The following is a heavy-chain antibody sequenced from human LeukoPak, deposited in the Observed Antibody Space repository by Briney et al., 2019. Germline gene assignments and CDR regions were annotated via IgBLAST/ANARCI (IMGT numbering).Heavy chain of an antibody. D-gene: IGHD6-19*01. CDR1: GYTFTNYI. Sequence: ASVKISCKASGYTFTNYIIHWVRQAPGQGLEWMGWISAYNGNTNYAQKIQDRVTMTTDTSTRTAYMELRSLRSDDTAVYYCARAKSVVVTGAGALGYWGQGTLVTVSS. CDR2: ISAYNGNT. V-gene: IGHV1-18*01. CDR3: ARAKSVVVTGAGALGY. J-gene: IGHJ4*02.